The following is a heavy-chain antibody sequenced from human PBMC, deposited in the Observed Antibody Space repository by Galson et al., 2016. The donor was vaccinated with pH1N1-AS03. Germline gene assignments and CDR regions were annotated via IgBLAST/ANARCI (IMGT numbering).Heavy chain of an antibody. V-gene: IGHV1-3*03. J-gene: IGHJ4*02. D-gene: IGHD3-22*01. CDR2: INAGNGNT. Sequence: SGYTFTSYAMHWVRQAPGQRLEWMGWINAGNGNTKYSQEFQGRVTITRDTSASTAYMELSSLRSEDMAVYYCARERAVYYDSSGYYLDYWGQGTLVTVSS. CDR1: GYTFTSYA. CDR3: ARERAVYYDSSGYYLDY.